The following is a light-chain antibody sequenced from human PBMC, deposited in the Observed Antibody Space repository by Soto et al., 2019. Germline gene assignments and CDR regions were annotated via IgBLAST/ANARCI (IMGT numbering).Light chain of an antibody. CDR2: EVS. V-gene: IGLV2-14*01. J-gene: IGLJ1*01. CDR1: SSDVGSYNY. CDR3: SSYTSSSTL. Sequence: QSVLTQPASVSWPPGQSITISCTGTSSDVGSYNYVSWYQQHPGKAPKLMIYEVSDRPSGISSRFSGSKSGNTASLTISGLQTEDEADYYCSSYTSSSTLFGTGTKVTVL.